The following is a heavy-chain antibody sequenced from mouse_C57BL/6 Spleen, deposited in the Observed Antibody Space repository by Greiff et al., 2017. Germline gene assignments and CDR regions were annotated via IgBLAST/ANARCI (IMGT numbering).Heavy chain of an antibody. CDR2: FYPGSGSI. CDR3: ARHGAYDYDYYAMDY. CDR1: GYTFTEYT. Sequence: QVKLQQSGAELVKPGASVKLSCKASGYTFTEYTIHWVKQRSGQGLEWIGWFYPGSGSIKYNEKFKDKATLTADKSSSAFYMELRRLTSEDSAVYFCARHGAYDYDYYAMDYWGQGTSVTVSS. J-gene: IGHJ4*01. V-gene: IGHV1-62-2*01. D-gene: IGHD2-4*01.